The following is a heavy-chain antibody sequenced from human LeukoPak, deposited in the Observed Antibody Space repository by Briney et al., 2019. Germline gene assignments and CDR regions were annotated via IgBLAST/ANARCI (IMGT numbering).Heavy chain of an antibody. Sequence: ASVKVSCKASGGTFSNYAFSWVRQAPGQGLEWMGGIIPIFGTANYAQKFQGRVTITADESTSTAYMELSSLRSEDTAVYYCARGPLIAAAGTWWGQGTLVTVSS. CDR3: ARGPLIAAAGTW. CDR1: GGTFSNYA. J-gene: IGHJ4*02. V-gene: IGHV1-69*13. CDR2: IIPIFGTA. D-gene: IGHD6-13*01.